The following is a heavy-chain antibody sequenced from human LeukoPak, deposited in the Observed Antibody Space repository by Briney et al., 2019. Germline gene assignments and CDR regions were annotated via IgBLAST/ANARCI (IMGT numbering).Heavy chain of an antibody. CDR3: VREGNELLSKNFDY. Sequence: GASVKVSCKASGFTFSGHYIHWVRQAPGQGLEWMGYINPHSGGTSSPQKFQGRVTMTMDTSISAVYMELSSLTSDDTAMYYCVREGNELLSKNFDYWGQGSLVTVSS. CDR2: INPHSGGT. V-gene: IGHV1-2*02. CDR1: GFTFSGHY. J-gene: IGHJ4*02. D-gene: IGHD2-21*02.